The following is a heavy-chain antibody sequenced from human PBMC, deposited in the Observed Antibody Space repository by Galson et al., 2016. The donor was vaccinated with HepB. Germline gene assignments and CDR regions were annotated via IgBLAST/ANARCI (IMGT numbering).Heavy chain of an antibody. V-gene: IGHV3-23*01. D-gene: IGHD3-22*01. CDR2: ITAGSTST. CDR1: GFTFRSHA. J-gene: IGHJ4*02. Sequence: SLRLSCAASGFTFRSHAMSWVRQAPGRGPEWVSSITAGSTSTFYADSVKGRFTMSRDNSKNTLYLQMNSLRAEDTAIYYCARDPASFYYDSRFHPHDYWGQGTLVTVSS. CDR3: ARDPASFYYDSRFHPHDY.